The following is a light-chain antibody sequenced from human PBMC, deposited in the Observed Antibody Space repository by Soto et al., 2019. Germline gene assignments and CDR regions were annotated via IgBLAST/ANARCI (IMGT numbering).Light chain of an antibody. CDR3: QQYNTWLT. V-gene: IGKV1-5*03. Sequence: DIQMTQSPSTLSASVGDRVTLTCRASQSISSWLAWYQQKPGKAPKLLIYKASTLQSGVPSRFSGSGSGTEFTLTISSLQPYDFATYYCQQYNTWLTFGGGTKVDIK. CDR1: QSISSW. CDR2: KAS. J-gene: IGKJ4*01.